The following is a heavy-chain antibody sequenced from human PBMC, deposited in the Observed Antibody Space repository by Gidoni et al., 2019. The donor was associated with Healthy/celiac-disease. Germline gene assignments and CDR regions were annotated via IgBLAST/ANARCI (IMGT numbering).Heavy chain of an antibody. Sequence: QLQLQESGPGLVKPSETLSLTCTVSGGSISSSSYYWGWIRQPPGKGLEWIGSIYYSGSTNYNPSLKSRVTISVDTSKNQFSLKLSSVTAADTAVYYCARHSRVAGISRANWFDPWGQGTLVTVSS. CDR1: GGSISSSSYY. J-gene: IGHJ5*02. D-gene: IGHD6-19*01. CDR3: ARHSRVAGISRANWFDP. CDR2: IYYSGST. V-gene: IGHV4-39*01.